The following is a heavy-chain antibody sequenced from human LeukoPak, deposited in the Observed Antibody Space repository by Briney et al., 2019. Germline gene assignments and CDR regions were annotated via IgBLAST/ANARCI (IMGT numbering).Heavy chain of an antibody. J-gene: IGHJ4*02. Sequence: SETLSLTCTVSGGSISNYYWIWIRQPPGKGLEWIGYIYYSGSTNYNPSLKSRITISVDTSKNQFSLKLSSVTAADTAIYYCARAVLSYCSGGSCPYFDYWGQGTLDTVSS. V-gene: IGHV4-59*01. D-gene: IGHD2-15*01. CDR2: IYYSGST. CDR3: ARAVLSYCSGGSCPYFDY. CDR1: GGSISNYY.